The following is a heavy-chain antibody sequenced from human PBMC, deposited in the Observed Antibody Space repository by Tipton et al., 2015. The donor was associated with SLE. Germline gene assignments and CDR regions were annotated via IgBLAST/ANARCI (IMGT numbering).Heavy chain of an antibody. J-gene: IGHJ6*03. CDR1: GGSFSGYY. CDR3: ERGTGIERNYFYPYYMDV. CDR2: INHSGNT. D-gene: IGHD2/OR15-2a*01. Sequence: TLSLTCAVYGGSFSGYYWSWIRQPPGKGLEWIGEINHSGNTNYNPSLKSRVTISVDTSRNQFSLKLSSVTAADTAVYFCERGTGIERNYFYPYYMDVCGKGTTVTVSS. V-gene: IGHV4-34*01.